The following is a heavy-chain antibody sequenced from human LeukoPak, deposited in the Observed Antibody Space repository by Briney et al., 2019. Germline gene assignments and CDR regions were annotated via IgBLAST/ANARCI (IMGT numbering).Heavy chain of an antibody. Sequence: PGGSLRLSCAASGFTFSSYAMSWVRKAPGKGLEWVSAISGSGGSTYYADSVKGRFTISRDNSKNTLYLQMNSLRAEDTAVYYCAKSIGQWLVRDAYDYWGQGTLVTVSS. J-gene: IGHJ4*02. D-gene: IGHD6-19*01. V-gene: IGHV3-23*01. CDR3: AKSIGQWLVRDAYDY. CDR1: GFTFSSYA. CDR2: ISGSGGST.